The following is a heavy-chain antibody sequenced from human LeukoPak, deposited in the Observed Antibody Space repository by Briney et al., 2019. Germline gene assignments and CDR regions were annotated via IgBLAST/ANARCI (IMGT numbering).Heavy chain of an antibody. J-gene: IGHJ4*02. CDR1: GGSISSYY. Sequence: SETLSLTCTVSGGSISSYYWSWIRQPPGKGLEWIGYIYYSGSTSYNPSLKSRVTTSVDTSKNQFSLKLSSVTAADTAVYYCARSGSTAFDYWGQGTLVTVSS. CDR2: IYYSGST. D-gene: IGHD1-26*01. CDR3: ARSGSTAFDY. V-gene: IGHV4-59*01.